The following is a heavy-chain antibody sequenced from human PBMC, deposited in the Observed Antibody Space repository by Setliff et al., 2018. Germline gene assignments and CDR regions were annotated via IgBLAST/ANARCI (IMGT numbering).Heavy chain of an antibody. CDR1: GFTVSSFC. V-gene: IGHV3-30*03. J-gene: IGHJ3*02. CDR3: ARAGGGHIVVATFDFDI. D-gene: IGHD2-21*01. CDR2: LSDDGSNE. Sequence: GGSLRLSCAASGFTVSSFCMHWVRQAPVKGLDWVATLSDDGSNEFYADSVKGRFTIFRDNSKNTLYLQMSSLRADDTAMYYCARAGGGHIVVATFDFDIWGQGTMVTVSS.